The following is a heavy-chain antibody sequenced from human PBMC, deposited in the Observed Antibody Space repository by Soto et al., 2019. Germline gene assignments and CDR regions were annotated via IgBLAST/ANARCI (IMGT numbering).Heavy chain of an antibody. J-gene: IGHJ4*02. CDR2: VRGKRGNDGT. CDR1: GFAFSDSA. V-gene: IGHV3-73*02. Sequence: EVQLVESGGGLVQPGGSLKLSCAASGFAFSDSAMHWVRQASGKGLEWIGRVRGKRGNDGTAYAASVKGRFTISRDDSKPTTYLKMNRLKLEDTAVYYCTRRRDWPAVDPLDYWGQGTLVTVSS. CDR3: TRRRDWPAVDPLDY. D-gene: IGHD2-2*01.